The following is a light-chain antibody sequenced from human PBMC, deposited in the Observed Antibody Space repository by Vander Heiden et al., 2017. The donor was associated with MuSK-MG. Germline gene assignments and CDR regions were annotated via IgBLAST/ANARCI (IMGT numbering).Light chain of an antibody. CDR2: DAS. V-gene: IGKV3-11*01. J-gene: IGKJ2*01. Sequence: EIVLTQSPATLSLSPGERATLSCRASQSVSSYLAWYQHKPGQAPRLLIYDASNRANGIPDRFSGSGSGTDFTLTSSALEPEDFAVYYWQQRSNWYTFGQGTKLEIK. CDR3: QQRSNWYT. CDR1: QSVSSY.